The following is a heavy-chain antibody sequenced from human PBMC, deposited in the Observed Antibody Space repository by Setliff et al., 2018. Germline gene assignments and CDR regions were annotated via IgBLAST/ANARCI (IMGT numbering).Heavy chain of an antibody. D-gene: IGHD2-21*01. CDR3: AKDSLEVVISLHGMDV. V-gene: IGHV3-30*02. CDR1: GFTFSRYG. CDR2: IRHEGYNK. Sequence: PGGSMRLSCAASGFTFSRYGMYWVRQAPGKGREWVALIRHEGYNKYYADSVQGRFTISRDNSKNTLFLQMDSLRDDDTAVYYCAKDSLEVVISLHGMDVWGQGTTVTVSS. J-gene: IGHJ6*01.